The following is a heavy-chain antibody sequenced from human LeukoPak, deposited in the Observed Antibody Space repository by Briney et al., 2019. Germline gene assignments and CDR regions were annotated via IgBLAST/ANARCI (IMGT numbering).Heavy chain of an antibody. D-gene: IGHD2-21*02. J-gene: IGHJ5*02. Sequence: ASVTDSSTASGYMYITTDMHKVGRAPGQGREGMGWIDPDSGGTNSAQQFQGRVTMTRDAAISTAYMELSRLRSGGKATYYCESDKQSVTAPHSHGFYHWFDPWGQGTLVTVSS. V-gene: IGHV1-2*02. CDR1: GYMYITTD. CDR3: ESDKQSVTAPHSHGFYHWFDP. CDR2: IDPDSGGT.